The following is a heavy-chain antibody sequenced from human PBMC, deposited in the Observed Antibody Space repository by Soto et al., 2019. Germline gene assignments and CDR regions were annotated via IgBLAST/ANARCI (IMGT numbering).Heavy chain of an antibody. CDR3: AKVLWDGYNSFDY. V-gene: IGHV3-30*18. D-gene: IGHD5-12*01. Sequence: PGGSLRLSCAASGFTFSSYGMHWVRQAPGKGLEWVAVISYDGSNKYYADSVKGRFTISRDNSKNTLYLQMNSLRAEVTAGYYCAKVLWDGYNSFDYWGRG. CDR2: ISYDGSNK. CDR1: GFTFSSYG. J-gene: IGHJ4*02.